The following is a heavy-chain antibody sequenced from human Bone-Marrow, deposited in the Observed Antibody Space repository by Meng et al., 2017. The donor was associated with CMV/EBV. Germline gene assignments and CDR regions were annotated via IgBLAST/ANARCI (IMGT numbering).Heavy chain of an antibody. CDR2: ISAYNGNT. J-gene: IGHJ6*02. V-gene: IGHV1-18*01. D-gene: IGHD3-3*01. Sequence: ASVKVSCKASGYTFTSYGIRWVRQAPGQGLEWMGWISAYNGNTNYAQKLQGRVTMTTDTSTSTAYMELRSLRSDDTAVYYRARDPPRYDFWSGYYKDYYYGMDVWGQGTTVTVSS. CDR3: ARDPPRYDFWSGYYKDYYYGMDV. CDR1: GYTFTSYG.